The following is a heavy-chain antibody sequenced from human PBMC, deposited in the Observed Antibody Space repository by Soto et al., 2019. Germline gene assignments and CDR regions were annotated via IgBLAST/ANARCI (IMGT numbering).Heavy chain of an antibody. Sequence: EVQLLESGGGLVQPGGSLRLSCAASGFTFTTYAMSWVRQPPGEGLEWVSGISSSGDIPYYADSVKGRFTISRDQSKKTVYLQMNSLRAEDTALYYCAKVNSIVGDGDHDYWGQGTLVSVSS. J-gene: IGHJ4*02. CDR1: GFTFTTYA. V-gene: IGHV3-23*01. CDR2: ISSSGDIP. D-gene: IGHD4-17*01. CDR3: AKVNSIVGDGDHDY.